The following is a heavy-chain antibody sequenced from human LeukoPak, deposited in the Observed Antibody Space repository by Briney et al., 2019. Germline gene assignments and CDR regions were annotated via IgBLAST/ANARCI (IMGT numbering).Heavy chain of an antibody. CDR3: VKVPASIKPFDC. V-gene: IGHV3-64D*06. D-gene: IGHD1-14*01. CDR2: IRNNGGST. CDR1: GFTFSTYA. J-gene: IGHJ4*02. Sequence: PAVSLRLSCSASGFTFSTYARYWVRQAPGKGLEYVSAIRNNGGSTYYTGSVKGRFTISRDNSKNALYLQMSSLSADDTAVYYCVKVPASIKPFDCWGQGTLVTVSS.